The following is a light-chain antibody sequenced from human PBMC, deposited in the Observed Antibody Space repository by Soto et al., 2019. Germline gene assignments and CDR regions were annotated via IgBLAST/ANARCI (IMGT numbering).Light chain of an antibody. J-gene: IGKJ1*01. CDR1: QSVSSSY. CDR2: NAS. V-gene: IGKV3-20*01. CDR3: QQYGNSRGT. Sequence: EVVMTQSPVTLSVSLGQRATLSCRASQSVSSSYLAWYQQKPGQAPRLLIYNASSRATGIPDRFSGSGSGTDFTLTISRLEPEDFAVYYCQQYGNSRGTFGQGTKVDIK.